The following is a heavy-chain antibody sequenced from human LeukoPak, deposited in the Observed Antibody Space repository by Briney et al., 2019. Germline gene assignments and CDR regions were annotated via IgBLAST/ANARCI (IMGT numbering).Heavy chain of an antibody. CDR2: IYSSGGT. D-gene: IGHD3-10*01. CDR3: ARFAYGSGSYVDY. Sequence: SETLSLTCTVSGGSISSYYWSWIRQPPGKGLEWIGYIYSSGGTNYNPSLKSRVTISVDTPKNQFSLKLSSVTAADTAVYYCARFAYGSGSYVDYWGQGTLVTVSS. V-gene: IGHV4-59*01. J-gene: IGHJ4*02. CDR1: GGSISSYY.